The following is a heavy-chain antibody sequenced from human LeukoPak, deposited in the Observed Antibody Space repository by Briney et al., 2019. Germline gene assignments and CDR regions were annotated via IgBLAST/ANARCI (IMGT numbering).Heavy chain of an antibody. V-gene: IGHV3-23*01. Sequence: GGSLRLSCAASGFTFSSYAMSWVRQAPGRGRTWVSVFSGSSGSAYYADSVKGRFTISRDNSKNTLYLQMNSLRAEDTAIYYCVKDFGGSGSYYCPFDYWSQGTLVTVSS. CDR3: VKDFGGSGSYYCPFDY. CDR1: GFTFSSYA. J-gene: IGHJ4*02. CDR2: FSGSSGSA. D-gene: IGHD3-10*01.